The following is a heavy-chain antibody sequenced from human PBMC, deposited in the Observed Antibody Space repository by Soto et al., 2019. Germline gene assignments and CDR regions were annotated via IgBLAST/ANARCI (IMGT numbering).Heavy chain of an antibody. Sequence: GGSLRLSCAASGFTFGSSAMNWVLQAPGKGLEWVSAISAGGGNTYYADSVKGRFTISRDNSKNTLYLQMNSLRAEDTAVYYCAKVLSAKYSFDYWGQGTLVTVSS. D-gene: IGHD3-3*01. J-gene: IGHJ4*02. CDR1: GFTFGSSA. V-gene: IGHV3-23*01. CDR3: AKVLSAKYSFDY. CDR2: ISAGGGNT.